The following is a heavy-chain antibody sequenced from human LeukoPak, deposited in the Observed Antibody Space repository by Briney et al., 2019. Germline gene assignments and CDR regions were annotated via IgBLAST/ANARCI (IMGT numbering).Heavy chain of an antibody. J-gene: IGHJ4*02. CDR3: ARGSTDYYDSSGLQYYFDY. CDR1: GGSFSGYY. D-gene: IGHD3-22*01. Sequence: PSETLSLTCAVYGGSFSGYYWSWLRQPPGKGLEWIGEINHSGSTNYNPSLKSRVTISVDTSKNQFSLKLSSVTAADTAVYYCARGSTDYYDSSGLQYYFDYWGQGTLVTVSS. V-gene: IGHV4-34*01. CDR2: INHSGST.